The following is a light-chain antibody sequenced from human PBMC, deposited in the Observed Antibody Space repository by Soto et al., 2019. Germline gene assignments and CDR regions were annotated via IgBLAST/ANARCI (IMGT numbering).Light chain of an antibody. V-gene: IGLV4-69*01. J-gene: IGLJ2*01. CDR1: RGHSNYA. CDR2: LNSDGSH. Sequence: QLVLTQSPSASASLGASVKLTCTLSRGHSNYAIAWHQQQSEKGPRYLMKLNSDGSHSKGDGIPDRFSGSSSRAERYLTISSLQSEAEAEYSCQTWGSGIVVFGGGNKLTVL. CDR3: QTWGSGIVV.